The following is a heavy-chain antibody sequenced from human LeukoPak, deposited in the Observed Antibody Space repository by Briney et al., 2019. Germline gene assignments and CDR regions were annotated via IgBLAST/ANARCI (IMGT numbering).Heavy chain of an antibody. D-gene: IGHD3-10*01. V-gene: IGHV3-23*01. CDR3: VREGVDGFDI. J-gene: IGHJ3*02. Sequence: GGSLRLSCAASGFTFSSYAMSWVRQAPGKGLEWVSVINGSGGRTYYADSVKGRVTISRDNAKTSLFLQMNSLRAEDTAIYYCVREGVDGFDIWGQGTMVTVSS. CDR2: INGSGGRT. CDR1: GFTFSSYA.